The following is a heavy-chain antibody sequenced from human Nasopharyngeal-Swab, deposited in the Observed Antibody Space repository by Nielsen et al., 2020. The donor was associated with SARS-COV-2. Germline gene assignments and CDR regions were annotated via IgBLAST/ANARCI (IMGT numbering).Heavy chain of an antibody. V-gene: IGHV3-21*01. Sequence: ESLKISCAASGFTFSYYSMSWVRQAPGKGLEWVSSISGSGSYIYYADSVKGRFTISRDNAKNPLYLQMNSLRVEDTAVYYCGRQLRLGELSLYNEFDYWGQGTLVTVSS. J-gene: IGHJ4*02. D-gene: IGHD3-16*02. CDR2: ISGSGSYI. CDR1: GFTFSYYS. CDR3: GRQLRLGELSLYNEFDY.